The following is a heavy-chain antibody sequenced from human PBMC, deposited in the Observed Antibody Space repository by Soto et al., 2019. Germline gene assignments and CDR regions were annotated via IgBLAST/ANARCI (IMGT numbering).Heavy chain of an antibody. CDR2: IYSGGST. CDR3: ARDGLRGHSSGRYDAFDL. CDR1: GFSVSNNY. D-gene: IGHD5-18*01. Sequence: EVQLVESGGGLSQPGGSLRLSCAGSGFSVSNNYMSWVRQAPGKGLEWVSVIYSGGSTDYADSVKGRFTISRDNSKNTHYLQMNSLRVEDTAVYYCARDGLRGHSSGRYDAFDLWGQGTMVTVSS. J-gene: IGHJ3*01. V-gene: IGHV3-53*01.